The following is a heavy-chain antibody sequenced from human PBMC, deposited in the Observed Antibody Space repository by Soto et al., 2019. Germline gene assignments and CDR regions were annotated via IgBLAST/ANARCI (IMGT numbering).Heavy chain of an antibody. V-gene: IGHV4-59*01. CDR2: MYYNGNI. Sequence: SETLSLTCNVSGDSISNYYWTWVRQSPEKGLEWIGYMYYNGNINYNPSLKSRVTISIDTSKNQFSLTLKSVTAADTAVYYCASEGNWFVLWGQGGLVTVST. CDR1: GDSISNYY. CDR3: ASEGNWFVL. J-gene: IGHJ5*02.